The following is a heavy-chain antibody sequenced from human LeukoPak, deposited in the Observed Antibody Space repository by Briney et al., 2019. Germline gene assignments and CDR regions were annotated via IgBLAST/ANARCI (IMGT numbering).Heavy chain of an antibody. Sequence: ASMKVSCKASGYTFTSYYMHWVRQAPGQGLEWMGIINPSGGSTSYAQKFQGRVTMTRDTSTSTVYMELSSLRSEDTAVYYCAREGGVRYFDWLPTNFDYWGQGTLVTVSS. J-gene: IGHJ4*02. V-gene: IGHV1-46*01. CDR1: GYTFTSYY. D-gene: IGHD3-9*01. CDR2: INPSGGST. CDR3: AREGGVRYFDWLPTNFDY.